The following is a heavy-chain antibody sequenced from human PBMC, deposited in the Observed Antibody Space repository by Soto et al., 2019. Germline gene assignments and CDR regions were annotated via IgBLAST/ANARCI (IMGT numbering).Heavy chain of an antibody. J-gene: IGHJ3*02. D-gene: IGHD4-17*01. Sequence: PGGSLRLSCAASGFTFSGSAMHWVRQASGKGLEWVGRIRSKANSYATAYAASVKGRFTISRDDSKNTAYLQMNSLKTEDTAVYYCTRPSYGDYDAFDIWGQGTMVTVSS. V-gene: IGHV3-73*01. CDR3: TRPSYGDYDAFDI. CDR2: IRSKANSYAT. CDR1: GFTFSGSA.